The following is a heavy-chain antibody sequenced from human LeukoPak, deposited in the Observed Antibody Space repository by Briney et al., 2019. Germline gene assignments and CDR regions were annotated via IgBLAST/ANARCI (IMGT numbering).Heavy chain of an antibody. V-gene: IGHV3-15*01. D-gene: IGHD6-6*01. CDR2: IKSKTDGGTT. CDR1: GFTFSNAW. CDR3: AKKSDLSSSSGFY. Sequence: GGSLRLSCAASGFTFSNAWMSWVRQAPGKGLEWVGRIKSKTDGGTTDYAAPVKGRFTISRDDSKNTLYLQMNSLKTEDTAVYYCAKKSDLSSSSGFYWGQGTLVTVSS. J-gene: IGHJ4*02.